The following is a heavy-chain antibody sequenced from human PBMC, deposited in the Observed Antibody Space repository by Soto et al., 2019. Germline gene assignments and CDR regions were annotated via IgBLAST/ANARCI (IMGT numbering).Heavy chain of an antibody. CDR2: IFYSGAT. D-gene: IGHD6-13*01. CDR3: ARDRRVTNSWSPGASYHYGLDA. CDR1: GVSITGVDYY. V-gene: IGHV4-30-4*01. Sequence: QVQLQESGPGLLKHSQTLSLTCTVSGVSITGVDYYWSWSLQAPGKVMARIGNIFYSGATSYNPSLERRVTISLDRAKHQFSLKLDSVTAADTAVYYCARDRRVTNSWSPGASYHYGLDAWGQGPTVPVSS. J-gene: IGHJ6*02.